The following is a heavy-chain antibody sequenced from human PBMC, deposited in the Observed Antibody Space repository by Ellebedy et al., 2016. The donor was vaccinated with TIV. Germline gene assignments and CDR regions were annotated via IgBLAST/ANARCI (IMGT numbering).Heavy chain of an antibody. Sequence: GESLKISXEASEFTLSNFWVHWVRQAPGKGLEWVAVISSDGSNKYYADSVKGRFTISRDNSKNTQYLQMSSLRPEDTAVYYCAREGYYDSGGPISAYFDRWGQGTLVTVSS. CDR1: EFTLSNFW. CDR3: AREGYYDSGGPISAYFDR. J-gene: IGHJ4*02. D-gene: IGHD3-22*01. V-gene: IGHV3-30*03. CDR2: ISSDGSNK.